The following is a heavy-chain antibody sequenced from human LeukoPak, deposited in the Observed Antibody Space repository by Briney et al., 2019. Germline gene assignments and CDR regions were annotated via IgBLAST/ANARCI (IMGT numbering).Heavy chain of an antibody. D-gene: IGHD3-10*01. V-gene: IGHV4-34*01. CDR1: GESFSGYY. CDR3: ARARYYGSGTNWFDP. CDR2: INHSGST. J-gene: IGHJ5*02. Sequence: SETLSLTCAVYGESFSGYYWSWIRQPPGKGLEWIGEINHSGSTNYNPSLKSRVTISVDTSKNQFSLKLSSVTAADTAVYYCARARYYGSGTNWFDPWGQGTLVTVSS.